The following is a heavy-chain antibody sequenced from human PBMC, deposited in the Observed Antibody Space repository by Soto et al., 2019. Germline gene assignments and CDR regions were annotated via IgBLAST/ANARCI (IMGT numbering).Heavy chain of an antibody. CDR2: INHSGST. Sequence: PSETLSLTCAVYGGSFSGYYWSWIRQPPGKGLEWIGEINHSGSTNYNPSLKSRDTISVDTSKNQFSLKLSSVTAADTAVYYCARVSIYPPRPIVVVPFNDSDYYYYMDVWGKGTTVTVSS. CDR1: GGSFSGYY. CDR3: ARVSIYPPRPIVVVPFNDSDYYYYMDV. V-gene: IGHV4-34*01. J-gene: IGHJ6*03. D-gene: IGHD2-2*01.